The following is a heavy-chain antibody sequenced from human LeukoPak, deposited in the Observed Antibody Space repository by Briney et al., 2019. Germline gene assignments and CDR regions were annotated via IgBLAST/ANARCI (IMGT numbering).Heavy chain of an antibody. D-gene: IGHD3-9*01. CDR1: GFTFSNYG. Sequence: GGSLKLSCAASGFTFSNYGMHWVRQAPGKGLEWVAVISYDGNNKYYADSVKGRFTISRDNSKNTLYLQMNSLRAEDTAVYYCASYYDILTGPDMGFDYWGQGTLVTVSS. V-gene: IGHV3-30*03. CDR3: ASYYDILTGPDMGFDY. J-gene: IGHJ4*02. CDR2: ISYDGNNK.